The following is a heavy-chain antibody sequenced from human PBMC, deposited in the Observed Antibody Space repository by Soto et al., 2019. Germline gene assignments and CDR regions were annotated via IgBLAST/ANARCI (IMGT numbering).Heavy chain of an antibody. J-gene: IGHJ6*02. CDR3: AKDPYYFWSGYYSPDYYGMDV. D-gene: IGHD3-3*01. CDR1: GFTLSGYA. V-gene: IGHV3-64*01. CDR2: ISSNGVGT. Sequence: GGSLRLSCAASGFTLSGYAMDWVRQAPGKGLEYVSGISSNGVGTYYANSVQGRFTISRDNSKNTVYLQMNSLRPEDMAVYYCAKDPYYFWSGYYSPDYYGMDVWGQGTTVTVS.